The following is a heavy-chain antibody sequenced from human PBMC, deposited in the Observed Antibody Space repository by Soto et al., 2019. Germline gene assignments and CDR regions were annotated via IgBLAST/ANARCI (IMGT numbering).Heavy chain of an antibody. CDR1: GFTFSDYA. D-gene: IGHD6-19*01. J-gene: IGHJ4*02. CDR2: VSHDGRNT. Sequence: VQLVESGGGVVQPGRSLRLSCAASGFTFSDYAMHWVRQAPGKGLEWVAVVSHDGRNTHYADSVKGRFTISRDSSKNTVSEEMNSLIAEETAVYYCAKGGRQWLVTSDFNYWGQGALVTISS. CDR3: AKGGRQWLVTSDFNY. V-gene: IGHV3-30*18.